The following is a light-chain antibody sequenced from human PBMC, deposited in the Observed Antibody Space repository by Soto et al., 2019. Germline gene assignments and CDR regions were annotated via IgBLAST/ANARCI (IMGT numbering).Light chain of an antibody. Sequence: KMLEQPPGAQAWSSWWRANLSYKASQSISINLAWYQQKPCQAPRLLIYDTYTRATGIPARFSGSGSGTESTITSRTLQSEDFAIYAGQQYNNWRPITCGQGTRLEIK. CDR2: DTY. V-gene: IGKV3-15*01. J-gene: IGKJ5*01. CDR1: QSISIN. CDR3: QQYNNWRPIT.